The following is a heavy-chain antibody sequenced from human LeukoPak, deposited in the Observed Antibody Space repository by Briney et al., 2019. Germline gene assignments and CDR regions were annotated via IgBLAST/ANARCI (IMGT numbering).Heavy chain of an antibody. D-gene: IGHD3-22*01. Sequence: PSETLSLTCTVSGGSISSGNYYCSWIRQPPGECLGWIGYIYYSGSTYYNLSLKSRVTISVDTSKNQFSLKLSSVTAADTAVYYCARGASSANWFDPWGQGTLVAVSS. CDR2: IYYSGST. J-gene: IGHJ5*02. V-gene: IGHV4-30-4*08. CDR1: GGSISSGNYY. CDR3: ARGASSANWFDP.